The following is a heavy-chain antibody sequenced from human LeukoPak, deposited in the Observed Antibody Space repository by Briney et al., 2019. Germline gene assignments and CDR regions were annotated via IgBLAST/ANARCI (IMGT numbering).Heavy chain of an antibody. D-gene: IGHD2-15*01. Sequence: ASVKVSCKASGYTFTSYGISWMRQAPGQGLEWMGWISAYNGNTNYAQKLQGRVTMTTDTSTSTAYMELRSLRSDDTAVYYCAREPRYCSGGSCSDYWGQGTLVTDSS. CDR3: AREPRYCSGGSCSDY. CDR1: GYTFTSYG. V-gene: IGHV1-18*01. J-gene: IGHJ4*02. CDR2: ISAYNGNT.